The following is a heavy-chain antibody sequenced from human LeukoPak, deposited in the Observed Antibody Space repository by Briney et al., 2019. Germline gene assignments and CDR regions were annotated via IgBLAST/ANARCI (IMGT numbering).Heavy chain of an antibody. CDR1: GFTFSSYW. CDR2: IKQDGSEK. Sequence: GGSLRLSCAASGFTFSSYWMSWVRQARWKGLEWVANIKQDGSEKYYVDSVKGRFTISRDNAKNSLYLQMNSLRAEDTAVYYCARLKWLVGYYYYYYMDVWGKGTTVTVSS. V-gene: IGHV3-7*01. D-gene: IGHD6-19*01. J-gene: IGHJ6*03. CDR3: ARLKWLVGYYYYYYMDV.